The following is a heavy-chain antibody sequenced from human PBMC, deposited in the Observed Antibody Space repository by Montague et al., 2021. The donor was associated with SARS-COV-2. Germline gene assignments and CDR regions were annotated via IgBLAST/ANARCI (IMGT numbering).Heavy chain of an antibody. D-gene: IGHD2-21*02. CDR2: INEDESQK. CDR1: GFTFTTHW. J-gene: IGHJ4*02. CDR3: TALRRTDPFDY. V-gene: IGHV3-7*01. Sequence: SLRLSCAASGFTFTTHWMNWVRQAPGKGLEWVANINEDESQKYYIDSVKGRFTISRDNARNSLFLQMTGLRAEDTAVYYCTALRRTDPFDYWGQGNLVTVSS.